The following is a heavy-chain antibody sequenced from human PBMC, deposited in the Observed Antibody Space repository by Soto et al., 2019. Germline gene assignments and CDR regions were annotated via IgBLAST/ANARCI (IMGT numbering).Heavy chain of an antibody. CDR1: CFTFSSYG. D-gene: IGHD5-12*01. CDR3: ARPQRGYSGFPPDY. CDR2: ISAYNGNT. J-gene: IGHJ4*02. V-gene: IGHV1-18*01. Sequence: GGSVEGSWKGSCFTFSSYGISWGGQGPGRGLEWMGWISAYNGNTNYAQKLQGRVTMTTDTSTSTAYMELRSLRSDDTAVYYCARPQRGYSGFPPDYWGQGTLVTVSS.